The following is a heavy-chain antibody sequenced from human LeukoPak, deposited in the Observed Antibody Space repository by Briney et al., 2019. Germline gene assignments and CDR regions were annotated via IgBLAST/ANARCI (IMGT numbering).Heavy chain of an antibody. Sequence: GGSLRLSCAASGFTVSSNYMSWVRQAPGKGLVWVSRINSDGSSTSYADSVKGRFTISRDNAKNTLYLQMNSLRAEDTAVYYCARDRVAARRFDYWGQGTLVTVSS. CDR3: ARDRVAARRFDY. CDR1: GFTVSSNY. J-gene: IGHJ4*02. CDR2: INSDGSST. D-gene: IGHD2-15*01. V-gene: IGHV3-74*01.